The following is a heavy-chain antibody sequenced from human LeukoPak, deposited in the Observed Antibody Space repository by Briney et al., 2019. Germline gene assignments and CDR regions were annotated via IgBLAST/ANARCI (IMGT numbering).Heavy chain of an antibody. CDR1: GGSISSSSYY. D-gene: IGHD3-3*01. J-gene: IGHJ4*02. CDR3: ASHQGITIFGVAYGYYFDY. CDR2: INHSGST. Sequence: PSETLSLTCTVSGGSISSSSYYWGWIRQPPGKGLEWIGEINHSGSTNYNPSLKSRVTISVDTSKNQFSLKLSSVTAADTAVYYCASHQGITIFGVAYGYYFDYWGQGTLVTVSS. V-gene: IGHV4-39*07.